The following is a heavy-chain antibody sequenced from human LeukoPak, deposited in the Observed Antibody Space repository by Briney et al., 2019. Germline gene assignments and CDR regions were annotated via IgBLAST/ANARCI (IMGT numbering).Heavy chain of an antibody. CDR3: ARERVIVVVENYYYGMDV. D-gene: IGHD3-22*01. CDR2: INPSGGST. V-gene: IGHV1-46*01. CDR1: GYTFTSYY. J-gene: IGHJ6*02. Sequence: ASVKVSCKASGYTFTSYYMHWVRQAPGQGLERMGIINPSGGSTSYAQKFQGRVTMTRDTSTSTVYMELSGLRSEDTAVYYCARERVIVVVENYYYGMDVWGQGTTVTVSS.